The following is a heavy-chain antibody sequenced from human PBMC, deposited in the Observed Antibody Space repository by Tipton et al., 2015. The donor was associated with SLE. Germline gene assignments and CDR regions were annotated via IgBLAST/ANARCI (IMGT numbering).Heavy chain of an antibody. CDR1: GGSISSSSYY. CDR2: IYYSGST. V-gene: IGHV4-39*07. Sequence: TLSLTCTVSGGSISSSSYYWGWIRQPPGKGLEWIGSIYYSGSTYYNPSLKSRVTISVDTSKNQFSLKLNSVTAADTAVYYCARHMTDDARGMDVWGQGTTVTVSS. D-gene: IGHD1-1*01. CDR3: ARHMTDDARGMDV. J-gene: IGHJ6*02.